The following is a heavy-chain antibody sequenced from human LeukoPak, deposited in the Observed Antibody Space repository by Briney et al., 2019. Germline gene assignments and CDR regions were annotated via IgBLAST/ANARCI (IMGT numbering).Heavy chain of an antibody. D-gene: IGHD3-22*01. J-gene: IGHJ4*02. V-gene: IGHV5-51*01. CDR3: ARHRGVVITAAVSYYFDY. Sequence: GESLKISCKGSGYSFTSYWIGWVRQMPGKGLEWMGIIYPGDSDTRYSPSFQGQVTISADKSISTAYLQWSSLKASDTAMYYCARHRGVVITAAVSYYFDYWGRGTLVTSPQ. CDR2: IYPGDSDT. CDR1: GYSFTSYW.